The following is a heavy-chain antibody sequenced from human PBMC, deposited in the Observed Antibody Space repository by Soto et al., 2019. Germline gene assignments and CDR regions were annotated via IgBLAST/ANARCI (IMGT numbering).Heavy chain of an antibody. V-gene: IGHV3-11*01. Sequence: PGGSLRLSCAASGFTFSDYYMSLIRQAPGKELEWVSYISSSGSTIYYADSVKGRFTISRDNAKNSLYLQMNSLRAEDTAVYYCARRLDCSGGSCYHYGMDVWGQGTTVTVSS. CDR3: ARRLDCSGGSCYHYGMDV. D-gene: IGHD2-15*01. CDR1: GFTFSDYY. J-gene: IGHJ6*02. CDR2: ISSSGSTI.